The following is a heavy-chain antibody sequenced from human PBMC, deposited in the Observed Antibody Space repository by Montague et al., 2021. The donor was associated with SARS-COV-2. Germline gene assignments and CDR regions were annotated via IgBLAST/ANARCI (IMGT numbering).Heavy chain of an antibody. Sequence: CALSGDSVSSNIAAWNWIRQSPSRGLEWLGRTKYTSTRYETYAVSVQSRITITADTSKNQFSLHLNSVTPEDTAVYYCARDLYWAFDAWGLGTTVTVSA. J-gene: IGHJ3*01. V-gene: IGHV6-1*01. CDR3: ARDLYWAFDA. CDR1: GDSVSSNIAA. CDR2: TKYTSTRYE. D-gene: IGHD2-8*02.